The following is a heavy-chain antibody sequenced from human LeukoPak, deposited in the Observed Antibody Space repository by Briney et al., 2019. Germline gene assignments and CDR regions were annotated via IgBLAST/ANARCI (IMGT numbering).Heavy chain of an antibody. Sequence: GSLRLSCAASGFTFSSYGMHWVRQAPGKGLEWVAFIRYDGSNKYYADSVKGRFTISRDNSKNTLYLQMNSLRAEDTAVYYCAKDPEQWEPYFDYWGQGTLVTVSS. CDR2: IRYDGSNK. J-gene: IGHJ4*02. CDR1: GFTFSSYG. V-gene: IGHV3-30*02. CDR3: AKDPEQWEPYFDY. D-gene: IGHD6-19*01.